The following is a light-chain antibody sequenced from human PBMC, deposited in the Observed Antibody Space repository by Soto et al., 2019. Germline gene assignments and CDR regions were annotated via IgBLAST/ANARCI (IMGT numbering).Light chain of an antibody. J-gene: IGLJ1*01. Sequence: QSALAQPASVSGSPGQSITMSCTGTSSDGGGYNYVSWYQQHPDKAPKLMIYDVSNRPSGVSNRFSGSKSGNTASLTISGLQADDEADYYCSSYTSSSTRVFGTGTKLTVL. V-gene: IGLV2-14*03. CDR3: SSYTSSSTRV. CDR2: DVS. CDR1: SSDGGGYNY.